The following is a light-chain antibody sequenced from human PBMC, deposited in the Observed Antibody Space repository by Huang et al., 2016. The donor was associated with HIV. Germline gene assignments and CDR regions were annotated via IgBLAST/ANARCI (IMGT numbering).Light chain of an antibody. CDR3: MQSKQLPPT. V-gene: IGKV2D-29*01. CDR2: GVS. J-gene: IGKJ1*01. CDR1: QSLLYSDGNTN. Sequence: DIVMTQSPRSLSVTPGQPASISCKSTQSLLYSDGNTNFCWYFHKAGQPPQLLIYGVSNRVTGVPDRFSGSGSGTDFTLQISRVEAEDVGLYYCMQSKQLPPTFGPGTRVDI.